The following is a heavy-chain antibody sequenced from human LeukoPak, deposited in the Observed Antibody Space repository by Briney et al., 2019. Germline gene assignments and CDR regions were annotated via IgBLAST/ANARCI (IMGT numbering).Heavy chain of an antibody. Sequence: ASVKVSCKASGYTFTSYDINWVRQATGQGLELMGWMNPNSGNTGYAQKFQGRVTITRNTSISTAYMELSSLRSDDTAVYYCARSVARGQFDPWGQGTLVTVSS. CDR3: ARSVARGQFDP. CDR1: GYTFTSYD. CDR2: MNPNSGNT. V-gene: IGHV1-8*03. D-gene: IGHD2-21*01. J-gene: IGHJ5*02.